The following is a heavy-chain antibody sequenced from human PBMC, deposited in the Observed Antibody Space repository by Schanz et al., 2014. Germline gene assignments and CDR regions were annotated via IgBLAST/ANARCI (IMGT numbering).Heavy chain of an antibody. CDR3: AKTLFPGGTQTFGN. D-gene: IGHD2-8*02. CDR2: IYIGGNT. V-gene: IGHV3-66*01. J-gene: IGHJ4*02. CDR1: GFGFSSYS. Sequence: EVQLVESGGGLIQPGGSLRLSCAASGFGFSSYSMNWVRQAPGKGLEWVSFIYIGGNTYYADSVKGRFTISRDNSKSTLYVEMNSLRVEDTAVYYCAKTLFPGGTQTFGNWGRGTLVIVSS.